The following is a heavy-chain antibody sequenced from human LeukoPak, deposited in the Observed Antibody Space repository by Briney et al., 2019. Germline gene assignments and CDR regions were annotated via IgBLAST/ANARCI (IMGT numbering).Heavy chain of an antibody. CDR3: ARGYSSGALVDV. CDR2: ISAYNGNT. D-gene: IGHD6-25*01. J-gene: IGHJ6*02. CDR1: GGTFSSYA. V-gene: IGHV1-18*01. Sequence: ASVKVSCKASGGTFSSYAISWVRQAPGQGLEWMGWISAYNGNTNYAQKLQGRVTMTTDTSTSTAYMELRSLRSDDTAVYYCARGYSSGALVDVWGQGTTVTVSS.